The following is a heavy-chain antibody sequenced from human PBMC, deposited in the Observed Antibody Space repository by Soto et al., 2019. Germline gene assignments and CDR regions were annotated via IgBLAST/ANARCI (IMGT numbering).Heavy chain of an antibody. Sequence: SETLSLTCTVSGGSISSDYWNWIRQPPGKGLEWIGSMFYSGSTNYNPSLKSRATISLDTSKNQFSLKMSSVTAADTAVFYCARHVRLLTGSAAPLDYWGQGTLVTVS. CDR1: GGSISSDY. CDR3: ARHVRLLTGSAAPLDY. CDR2: MFYSGST. V-gene: IGHV4-39*01. D-gene: IGHD3-9*01. J-gene: IGHJ4*02.